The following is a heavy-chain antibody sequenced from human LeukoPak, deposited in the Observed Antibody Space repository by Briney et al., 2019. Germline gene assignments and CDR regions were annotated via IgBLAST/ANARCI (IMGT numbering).Heavy chain of an antibody. CDR2: IYFSGSV. D-gene: IGHD1-26*01. J-gene: IGHJ4*02. CDR1: GDITHY. Sequence: SETLSLTCTVSGDITHYWGWIRQPPGKGLECIGSIYFSGSVYYNPSLRSRVTISLDTSTKQLSLKLTSVTAADTAIYYCAKHNGGGIVSYVAPGPPDYFDHWGQGALVTVSS. CDR3: AKHNGGGIVSYVAPGPPDYFDH. V-gene: IGHV4-39*01.